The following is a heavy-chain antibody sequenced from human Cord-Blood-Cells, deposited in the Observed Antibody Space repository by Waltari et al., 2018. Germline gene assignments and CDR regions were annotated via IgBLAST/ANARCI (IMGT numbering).Heavy chain of an antibody. CDR1: GFPFSSYS. J-gene: IGHJ3*02. Sequence: EVQLVESGGGLVKPGGSLRLYCVASGFPFSSYSMNWVRQAPGKGLEWVSSISSSSSYIYYADSVKGRFTISRDNAKNSLYLQMNSLRAEDTAVYYCARELGRQAFDIWGQGTMVTVSS. D-gene: IGHD7-27*01. CDR2: ISSSSSYI. CDR3: ARELGRQAFDI. V-gene: IGHV3-21*01.